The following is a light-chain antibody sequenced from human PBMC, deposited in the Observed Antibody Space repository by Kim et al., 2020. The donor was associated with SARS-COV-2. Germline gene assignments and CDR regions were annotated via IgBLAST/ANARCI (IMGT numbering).Light chain of an antibody. V-gene: IGLV3-19*01. J-gene: IGLJ2*01. Sequence: GQTVRITCQGDSLRSYYASWYQQKPGQAPVLVIYGKNNRPSGIPDRFSGSSSGNTASLTITGAQAEDEADYYCNSRDSSGNPSLVVFGGGTQLTVL. CDR1: SLRSYY. CDR3: NSRDSSGNPSLVV. CDR2: GKN.